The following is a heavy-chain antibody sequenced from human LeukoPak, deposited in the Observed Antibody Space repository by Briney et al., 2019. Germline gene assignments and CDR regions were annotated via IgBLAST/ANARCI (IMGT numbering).Heavy chain of an antibody. CDR2: VSSNGAST. Sequence: GGSLRLSCAASGFTFSSSAMSWVRQAPVRGLEWFSAVSSNGASTYYADSVKGRFTISRDNSKNTLYLQMNSLRGEDTAMYFCARQLGYCSDGTCYFDYWGRGTLVTVSS. V-gene: IGHV3-23*01. J-gene: IGHJ4*02. D-gene: IGHD2-15*01. CDR3: ARQLGYCSDGTCYFDY. CDR1: GFTFSSSA.